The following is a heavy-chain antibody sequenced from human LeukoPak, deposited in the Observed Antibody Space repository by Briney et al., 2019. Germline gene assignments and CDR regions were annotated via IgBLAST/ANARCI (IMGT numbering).Heavy chain of an antibody. V-gene: IGHV3-48*03. CDR3: TRIHGGYPFDY. J-gene: IGHJ4*02. Sequence: PGGSLRLSCAASGFTFSSYEMNWVRQAPGKGLEWVAYISSSSPTIYYADSVKGRLTISRDNAKNSLYLQMNSLRAEDTAIYYCTRIHGGYPFDYWGQGTLVTVSS. CDR2: ISSSSPTI. D-gene: IGHD2-15*01. CDR1: GFTFSSYE.